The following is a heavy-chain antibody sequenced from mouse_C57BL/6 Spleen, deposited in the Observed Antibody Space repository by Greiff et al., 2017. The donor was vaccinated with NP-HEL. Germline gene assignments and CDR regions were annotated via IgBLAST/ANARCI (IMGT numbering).Heavy chain of an antibody. V-gene: IGHV15-2*01. J-gene: IGHJ1*03. D-gene: IGHD1-1*01. CDR1: DSEVFPTAH. Sequence: VQLQQSGSELRSPGSSVKLSCKDFDSEVFPTAHMSWVRQKPGHGFEWIGGILPSIGRTISGEKFEDKATLDADTLSNTAYLELNSLTSDDSAIYYCARTGYGSSYWYFDVWGTGTTVTVSS. CDR3: ARTGYGSSYWYFDV. CDR2: ILPSIGRT.